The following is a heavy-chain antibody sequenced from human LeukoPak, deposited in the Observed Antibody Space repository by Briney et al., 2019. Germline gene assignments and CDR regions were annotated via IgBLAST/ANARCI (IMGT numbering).Heavy chain of an antibody. D-gene: IGHD2-2*01. CDR2: ISGSGGST. CDR1: GGSFSGYY. Sequence: PSETLSLTCAVYGGSFSGYYWSWIRQPPGKGLEWVSAISGSGGSTYYADSVKGRFTISRDNSKNTLYLQMNSLRAEDTAVYYCAKRDIVVVPAARLDYYYYYMDVWGKGTTVTISS. CDR3: AKRDIVVVPAARLDYYYYYMDV. V-gene: IGHV3-23*01. J-gene: IGHJ6*03.